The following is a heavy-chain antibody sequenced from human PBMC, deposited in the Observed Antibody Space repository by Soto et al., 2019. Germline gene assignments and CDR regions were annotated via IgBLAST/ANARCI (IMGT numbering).Heavy chain of an antibody. V-gene: IGHV3-23*01. J-gene: IGHJ4*02. D-gene: IGHD3-22*01. CDR3: AKYYDSSAFDY. CDR2: ISGSGGST. Sequence: EVQLLESGGGLVQPGGSLRLSCAASGFTFSSYAMSWVRQAPGKGLEWVSAISGSGGSTYYADSVKGRFTISRDNYKNKMYLQMNRLRAEDTAVYYCAKYYDSSAFDYWGQGTLVTVSS. CDR1: GFTFSSYA.